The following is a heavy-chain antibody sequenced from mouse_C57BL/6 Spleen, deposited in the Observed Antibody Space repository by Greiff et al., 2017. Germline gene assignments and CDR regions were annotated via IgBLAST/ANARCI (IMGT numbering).Heavy chain of an antibody. J-gene: IGHJ2*01. CDR2: IDPSDSET. D-gene: IGHD1-1*01. Sequence: QVQLQQPGAELVRPGSSVKLSCKASGYTFTSYWMHWVKQRPIQGLEWIGNIDPSDSETHYNQKFKDKATLTVDKSSSTAYMQLSSLTSEDSAVYYGARGITTVVAGGFDYWGQGTTLTVSS. V-gene: IGHV1-52*01. CDR3: ARGITTVVAGGFDY. CDR1: GYTFTSYW.